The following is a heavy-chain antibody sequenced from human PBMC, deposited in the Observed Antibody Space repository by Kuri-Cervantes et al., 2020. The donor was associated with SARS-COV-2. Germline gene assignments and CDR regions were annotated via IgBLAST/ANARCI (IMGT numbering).Heavy chain of an antibody. J-gene: IGHJ4*02. CDR3: AREFFGVVNGYLDY. D-gene: IGHD3-3*01. CDR1: GFTFSSYW. Sequence: GESLKISCAASGFTFSSYWMSWVRQAPGKGLEWVANIKQDGSEKYYVDSVKGRFTISRDNAKNSLYLQMNSPRAEDTAVYYCAREFFGVVNGYLDYWGQGTLVTVSS. CDR2: IKQDGSEK. V-gene: IGHV3-7*01.